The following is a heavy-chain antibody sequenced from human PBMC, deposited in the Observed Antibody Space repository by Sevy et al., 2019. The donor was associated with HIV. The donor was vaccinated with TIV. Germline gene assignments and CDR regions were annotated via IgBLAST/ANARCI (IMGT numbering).Heavy chain of an antibody. CDR1: GFSFSYYG. Sequence: GGSLRLSCIGSGFSFSYYGIHWVRQAPGKGLDWVALISHDGINEYYADSVKGRFTISRGNSKNTVYLEMNSLRNEDTAIYFCAHAYSGSYSHSYLYALDVWGQGTTVTVSS. D-gene: IGHD1-26*01. CDR3: AHAYSGSYSHSYLYALDV. J-gene: IGHJ6*02. V-gene: IGHV3-30*03. CDR2: ISHDGINE.